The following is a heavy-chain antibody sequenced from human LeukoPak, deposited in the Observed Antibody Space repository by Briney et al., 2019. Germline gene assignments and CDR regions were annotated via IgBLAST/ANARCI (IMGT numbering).Heavy chain of an antibody. Sequence: ASVKVSCKASGYTFTGYYMNWVRQAPGQGLEWMGWINPNSGGTNYAQKFQGRVTMTRDTSIGTAYMELSRLRSDDTAVYYCARVWGVVPADYYMDVWGKGTTVTVSS. CDR3: ARVWGVVPADYYMDV. V-gene: IGHV1-2*02. J-gene: IGHJ6*03. CDR2: INPNSGGT. D-gene: IGHD2-2*01. CDR1: GYTFTGYY.